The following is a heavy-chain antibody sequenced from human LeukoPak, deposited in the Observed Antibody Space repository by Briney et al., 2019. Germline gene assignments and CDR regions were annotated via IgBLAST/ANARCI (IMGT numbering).Heavy chain of an antibody. V-gene: IGHV3-23*01. CDR3: AKAFLRSGGIDY. CDR1: GFTFSSYA. Sequence: GGSLRLSCAASGFTFSSYAMSWVRQAPGKGLEWVSAISGSGGSTYYADSVKGRFTISRDNSKNTLYLQMNGLRAEDTAVYYCAKAFLRSGGIDYWGQGTLVTVSS. CDR2: ISGSGGST. D-gene: IGHD3-10*01. J-gene: IGHJ4*02.